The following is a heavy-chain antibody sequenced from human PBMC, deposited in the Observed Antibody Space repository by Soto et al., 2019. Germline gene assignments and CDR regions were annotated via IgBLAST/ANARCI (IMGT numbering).Heavy chain of an antibody. CDR3: ARGRDVLLWFGETTNFDY. J-gene: IGHJ4*02. Sequence: QVQLVQSGAEVKKPGASVKVSCKASGYTFTSYDINWVRQATGQGLEWMGWMNPNSGNTGYAQKFQGRVTMTRNTSISTAYMELSSLRSEDTAVYYCARGRDVLLWFGETTNFDYWGQGTLVTFSS. D-gene: IGHD3-10*01. V-gene: IGHV1-8*01. CDR1: GYTFTSYD. CDR2: MNPNSGNT.